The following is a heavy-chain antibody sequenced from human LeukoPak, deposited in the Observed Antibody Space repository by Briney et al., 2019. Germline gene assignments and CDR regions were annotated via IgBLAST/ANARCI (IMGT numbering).Heavy chain of an antibody. Sequence: ASVSVSCKASGYTFTRYGITWVRQAPGQGLEGMGWISAYNGNTKNAQKVQGRVTMTTDTSTSTAYMELRSLRSDDTAVYYCARGYSDYDLDYWGQGTLVTVSS. CDR1: GYTFTRYG. CDR2: ISAYNGNT. D-gene: IGHD5-12*01. V-gene: IGHV1-18*01. J-gene: IGHJ4*02. CDR3: ARGYSDYDLDY.